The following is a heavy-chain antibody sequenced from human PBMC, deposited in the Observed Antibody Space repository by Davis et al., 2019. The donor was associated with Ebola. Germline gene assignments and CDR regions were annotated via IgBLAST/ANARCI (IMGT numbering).Heavy chain of an antibody. CDR1: GFSLSSHGVG. V-gene: IGHV2-5*02. Sequence: SGPTLVKPTQTLTLTCSFSGFSLSSHGVGVGWIRQPPGEALEWLALSYWDNDRRYSPSLKSRLTLTKDTSKNQVVLTMTNMDPVDTGTYYCARIVEGSGSSAFDYWGQGTLVTVSS. CDR3: ARIVEGSGSSAFDY. D-gene: IGHD3-10*01. J-gene: IGHJ4*02. CDR2: SYWDNDR.